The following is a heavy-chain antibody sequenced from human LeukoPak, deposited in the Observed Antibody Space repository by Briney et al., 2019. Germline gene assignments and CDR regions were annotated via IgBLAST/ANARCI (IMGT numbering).Heavy chain of an antibody. D-gene: IGHD3-3*01. CDR1: GYTFTSYY. V-gene: IGHV1-46*01. CDR2: TNPSGGST. CDR3: ARDSIGAIFGVVNNWFDP. J-gene: IGHJ5*02. Sequence: ASVKVSCKASGYTFTSYYMHWVRQAPGQGLEWMGITNPSGGSTSYAQKFQGRVTMTRDTSTSTVYMELSSLRSEDTAVYYCARDSIGAIFGVVNNWFDPWGQGTLVTVSS.